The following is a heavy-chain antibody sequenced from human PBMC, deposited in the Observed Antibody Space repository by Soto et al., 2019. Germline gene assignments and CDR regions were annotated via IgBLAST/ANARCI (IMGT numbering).Heavy chain of an antibody. CDR2: ISSSSSNI. V-gene: IGHV3-48*02. CDR1: GFTFSSYS. D-gene: IGHD4-17*01. Sequence: EVQLVESGGGLVQPGGSLRLSCAASGFTFSSYSMNWVRQAPGKGLEWVSYISSSSSNIYYADSVKGRFTISRDNAKNSLYLQMNSLRDEDTAVYYCARHTYGDYVDYDGMDVWGPGTTVTVSS. J-gene: IGHJ6*02. CDR3: ARHTYGDYVDYDGMDV.